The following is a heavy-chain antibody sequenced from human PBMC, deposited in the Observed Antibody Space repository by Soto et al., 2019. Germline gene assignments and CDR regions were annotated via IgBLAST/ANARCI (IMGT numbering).Heavy chain of an antibody. CDR1: GGSISRSSYY. D-gene: IGHD3-10*01. CDR2: IYYSGST. V-gene: IGHV4-39*01. Sequence: PSETLSLTCTVSGGSISRSSYYGGWIRQPPGKGLEWIGSIYYSGSTYYNPSLKSRVTISVDTSKNQFSLKLSSVTAADTAVYYCARLLWFGDPYGMDVWGQGTTVTVSS. J-gene: IGHJ6*02. CDR3: ARLLWFGDPYGMDV.